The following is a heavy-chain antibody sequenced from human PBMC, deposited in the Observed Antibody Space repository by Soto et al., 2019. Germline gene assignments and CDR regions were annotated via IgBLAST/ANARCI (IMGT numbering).Heavy chain of an antibody. CDR2: INPNSGGT. CDR1: GYTFTGYY. J-gene: IGHJ4*02. V-gene: IGHV1-2*02. Sequence: ASVKVSCKASGYTFTGYYMHWVRQAPGQGLEWMGWINPNSGGTNYAQKFQGGVTMTRDTSISTAYMELSRLRSDDTAVYYCALITIFGLGIEYWGQGTLVTVSS. D-gene: IGHD3-3*01. CDR3: ALITIFGLGIEY.